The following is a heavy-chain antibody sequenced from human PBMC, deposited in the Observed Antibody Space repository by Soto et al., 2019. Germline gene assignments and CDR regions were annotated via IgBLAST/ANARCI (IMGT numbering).Heavy chain of an antibody. CDR1: GYTFTSYA. Sequence: GASVKVSCKASGYTFTSYAMHWVRQAPGQRLEWMGWINAGNGSTYYADSVKGRFTISRDNSKNTLYLQMNSLRAEDTAVYYCAREYYGSGSYDYWGQGTLVTVSS. D-gene: IGHD3-10*01. J-gene: IGHJ4*02. CDR2: INAGNGST. V-gene: IGHV1-3*01. CDR3: AREYYGSGSYDY.